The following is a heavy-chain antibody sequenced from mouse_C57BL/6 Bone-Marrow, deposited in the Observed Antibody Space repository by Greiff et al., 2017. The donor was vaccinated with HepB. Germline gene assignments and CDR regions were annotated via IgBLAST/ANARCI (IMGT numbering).Heavy chain of an antibody. CDR1: GFTFSDYY. Sequence: EVKLVESEGGLVQPGSSMKLSCTASGFTFSDYYMAWVRQVPEKGLEWVANINYDGSSTYYLDSLKSRFIISRDNAKNILYLQMSSLKSEDTATYYCEITTLAVYFDYWGQGTTLTVSS. CDR2: INYDGSST. CDR3: EITTLAVYFDY. V-gene: IGHV5-16*01. D-gene: IGHD1-1*01. J-gene: IGHJ2*01.